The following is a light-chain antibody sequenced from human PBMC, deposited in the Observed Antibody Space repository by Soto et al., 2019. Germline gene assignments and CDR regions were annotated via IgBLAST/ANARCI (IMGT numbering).Light chain of an antibody. V-gene: IGKV3-20*01. Sequence: ESVLTQSPGTLSLSPGDRATLSCRASQSVSSSYLAWYQQKPGQAPRLLIYDASSRATGIPDRFSGSGSGTDFTLTITRLEPEDFAVYYCQQYGSSFSFXQGTKADIK. CDR1: QSVSSSY. J-gene: IGKJ1*01. CDR3: QQYGSSFS. CDR2: DAS.